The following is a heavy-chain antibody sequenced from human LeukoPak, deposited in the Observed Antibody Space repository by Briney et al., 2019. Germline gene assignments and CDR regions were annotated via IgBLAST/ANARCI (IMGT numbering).Heavy chain of an antibody. V-gene: IGHV3-53*01. CDR2: IYSGGST. CDR3: ARVIGVVRADYYFDY. CDR1: GFSVSSNY. D-gene: IGHD3-10*01. Sequence: GGSLRLSCEASGFSVSSNYMTWVRQAPGKGLEWVSVIYSGGSTYYADSVKGRFIISRDNSKNTVYLQMDSLRAEDTAVYYCARVIGVVRADYYFDYWGQGTLVAVSS. J-gene: IGHJ4*02.